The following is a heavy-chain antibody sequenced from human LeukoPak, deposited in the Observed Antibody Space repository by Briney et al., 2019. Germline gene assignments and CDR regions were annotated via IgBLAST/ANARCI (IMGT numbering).Heavy chain of an antibody. D-gene: IGHD3-3*01. Sequence: GGSLRLSCAASGFTFSDHYMDWVRQAPGKGLEWVGRTRNKANSYTTEYAASVKGRFTISRDDSKNSLYLQMNSLRAEDTAVYYCARAIGVVPPNVAFDYWGQGTLVTVSS. CDR3: ARAIGVVPPNVAFDY. J-gene: IGHJ4*02. CDR1: GFTFSDHY. CDR2: TRNKANSYTT. V-gene: IGHV3-72*01.